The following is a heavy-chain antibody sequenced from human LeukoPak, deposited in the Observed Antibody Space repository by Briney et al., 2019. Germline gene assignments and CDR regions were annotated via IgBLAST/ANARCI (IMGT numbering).Heavy chain of an antibody. Sequence: GASVKVSCKASGGTFSSYAISWVRQAPGQGLEWMGGIIPIFRTANYAQKFQGRVTITADESTSTAYMELSSLRSEDTAVYYCARGFPIAAARYYYYGMDVWGQGTTVTVSS. D-gene: IGHD6-13*01. CDR2: IIPIFRTA. V-gene: IGHV1-69*13. CDR1: GGTFSSYA. CDR3: ARGFPIAAARYYYYGMDV. J-gene: IGHJ6*02.